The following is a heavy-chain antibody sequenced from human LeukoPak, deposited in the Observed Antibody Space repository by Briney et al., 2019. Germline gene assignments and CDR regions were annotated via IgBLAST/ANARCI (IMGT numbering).Heavy chain of an antibody. CDR2: IYHSGST. J-gene: IGHJ4*02. Sequence: ASETLSLTCTVSGDSISSGDYYWSWIRQPAGKGLEWIGYIYHSGSTNYNPSLKSRVTISVDMSRNQFSLKVYSMTAADTAVYYCARLRGAYGSGTAYYFDYWGQGTQVTVSS. V-gene: IGHV4-61*10. CDR3: ARLRGAYGSGTAYYFDY. D-gene: IGHD3-10*01. CDR1: GDSISSGDYY.